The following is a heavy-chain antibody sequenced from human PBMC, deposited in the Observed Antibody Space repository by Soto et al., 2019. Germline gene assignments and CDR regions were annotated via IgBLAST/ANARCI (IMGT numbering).Heavy chain of an antibody. CDR3: APHYPDSSGYFDH. CDR2: INPNSGGT. V-gene: IGHV1-2*02. CDR1: GYTFTGYY. J-gene: IGHJ4*02. Sequence: ASVKVSCKASGYTFTGYYMHWVRQAPGQGLEWMGWINPNSGGTNYAQKFQGRVTMTRDTSISTAYMELRRLRSDDTAVYYCAPHYPDSSGYFDHWGQGTLVTVSS. D-gene: IGHD3-22*01.